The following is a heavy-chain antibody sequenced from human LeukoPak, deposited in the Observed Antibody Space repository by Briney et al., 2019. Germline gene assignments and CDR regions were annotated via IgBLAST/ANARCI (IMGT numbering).Heavy chain of an antibody. V-gene: IGHV3-23*01. J-gene: IGHJ4*02. D-gene: IGHD1-26*01. CDR1: GFTFSSNA. CDR3: AKAVGGTLDY. Sequence: GGSLRLSCAASGFTFSSNAMNWVRQAPGKGLEWVSVISGSGDSTYYTDSVKGRFTISRDNSKNTLFLQMNSLRPEDTALYYCAKAVGGTLDYWGQGTLVTVSS. CDR2: ISGSGDST.